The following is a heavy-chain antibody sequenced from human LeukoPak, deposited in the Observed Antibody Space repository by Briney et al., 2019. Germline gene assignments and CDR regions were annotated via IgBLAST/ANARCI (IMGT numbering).Heavy chain of an antibody. J-gene: IGHJ4*02. CDR1: GYTFTSYA. Sequence: SVKVSCKASGYTFTSYAISWVRQAPGQGLEWMGGIIPIFGTANYAQKFQGRVTITADESTSTAYMELGSLRSEDTAVYYCARSSGGFDFDYWGQGTLVTVSS. V-gene: IGHV1-69*13. CDR3: ARSSGGFDFDY. D-gene: IGHD3-16*01. CDR2: IIPIFGTA.